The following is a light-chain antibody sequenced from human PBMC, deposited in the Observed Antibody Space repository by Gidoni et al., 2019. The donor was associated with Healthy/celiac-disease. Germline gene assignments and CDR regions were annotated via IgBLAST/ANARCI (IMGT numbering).Light chain of an antibody. Sequence: IVTTQSPASLAVCLGERATINCKSGQSVLYSANNKNSLAWYQQKPGQPPKLLIYWASTRESGVPDRFSGGGSGTDFTLTISSLQAEEVAVYYCQQYCSTPQNTFGQGTKLEIK. CDR2: WAS. J-gene: IGKJ2*01. CDR3: QQYCSTPQNT. CDR1: QSVLYSANNKNS. V-gene: IGKV4-1*01.